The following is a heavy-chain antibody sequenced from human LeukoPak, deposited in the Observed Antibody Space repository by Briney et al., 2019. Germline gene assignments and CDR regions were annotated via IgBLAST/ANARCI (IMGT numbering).Heavy chain of an antibody. J-gene: IGHJ4*02. CDR1: GGSISSGGYY. CDR2: IYHSGST. D-gene: IGHD2-2*02. V-gene: IGHV4-30-2*01. Sequence: PSETLSLTCAVSGGSISSGGYYWSWIRQPPGKGLEWIGYIYHSGSTYYNPSLKSRVTVSVDRSKNQFSLKLSSVTAADTAVYYCARQTQAAISGFRSFDYWGQGTLVTVSS. CDR3: ARQTQAAISGFRSFDY.